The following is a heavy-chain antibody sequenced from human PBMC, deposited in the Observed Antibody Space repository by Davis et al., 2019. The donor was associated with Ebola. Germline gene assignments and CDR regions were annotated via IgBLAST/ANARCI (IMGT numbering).Heavy chain of an antibody. Sequence: GGSLRLSCAASGFTFSSYSMNWVRQAPGKGLEWVSSISSSSSYIYYADSVKGRFTISRDNAKNSLYLQMNSLRVEDTAMYYCARDPSHAKRWLHNYYFDYWGQGTLVTVSS. J-gene: IGHJ4*02. CDR1: GFTFSSYS. CDR2: ISSSSSYI. CDR3: ARDPSHAKRWLHNYYFDY. V-gene: IGHV3-21*01. D-gene: IGHD5-24*01.